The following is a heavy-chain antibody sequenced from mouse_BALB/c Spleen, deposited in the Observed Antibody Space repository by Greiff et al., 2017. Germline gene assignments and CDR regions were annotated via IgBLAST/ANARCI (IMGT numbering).Heavy chain of an antibody. CDR1: GNSITSGY. CDR2: ISYSGST. J-gene: IGHJ4*01. V-gene: IGHV3-8*02. CDR3: ATYDYDVGYAMDY. Sequence: DVKLVESGPGLVKPSQSLSLTCSVTGNSITSGYWNWIRKFPGNKLEYMGYISYSGSTYYNPSLKSRISITRDTSKNQYYLQLNSVTTEDTATYYCATYDYDVGYAMDYWGQGTSVTVSS. D-gene: IGHD2-4*01.